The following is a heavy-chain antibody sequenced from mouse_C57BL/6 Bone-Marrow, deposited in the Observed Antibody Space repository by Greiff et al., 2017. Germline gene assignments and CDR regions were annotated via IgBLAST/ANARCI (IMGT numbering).Heavy chain of an antibody. J-gene: IGHJ2*01. CDR3: TTPYYYLDY. V-gene: IGHV14-4*01. Sequence: VQLQQSGAELVRPGASVKLSCTASGFNIKDDYMHWVKQRPEQGLEWIGWIDPENGDTEYASKFQGKATITADTSSNTAYLQLSSLTSEDTAVYYCTTPYYYLDYWGQGTTLTVSS. CDR2: IDPENGDT. CDR1: GFNIKDDY. D-gene: IGHD1-1*01.